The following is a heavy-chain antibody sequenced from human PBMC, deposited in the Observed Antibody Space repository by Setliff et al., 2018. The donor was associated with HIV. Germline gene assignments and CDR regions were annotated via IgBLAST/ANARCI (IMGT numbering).Heavy chain of an antibody. Sequence: SETLSLTCTVSGGSISSYYWSWIRQPPGKGLEWIGYIYYSGSTNYNPSLKSRVTISIDPSKDHFSLKLRSVTAADTAVYYFARLSPLDWPFDYWGQGTLVTVSS. CDR3: ARLSPLDWPFDY. D-gene: IGHD3-9*01. CDR2: IYYSGST. J-gene: IGHJ4*02. CDR1: GGSISSYY. V-gene: IGHV4-59*08.